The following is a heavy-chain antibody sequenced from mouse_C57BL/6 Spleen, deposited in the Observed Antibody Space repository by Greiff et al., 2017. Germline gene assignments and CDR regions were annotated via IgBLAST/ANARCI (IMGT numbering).Heavy chain of an antibody. D-gene: IGHD2-4*01. CDR1: GYTFTSYW. CDR3: ARFDYDGILYAMDY. J-gene: IGHJ4*01. V-gene: IGHV1-64*01. CDR2: IHPNSGST. Sequence: QVQLQQPGAELVKPGASVKLSCKASGYTFTSYWMHWVKQRPGQGLEWIGMIHPNSGSTNYNEKFKSKATLTVDKSSSTAYMQLSSLTSEDSAVYYGARFDYDGILYAMDYWGQGTSVTVSS.